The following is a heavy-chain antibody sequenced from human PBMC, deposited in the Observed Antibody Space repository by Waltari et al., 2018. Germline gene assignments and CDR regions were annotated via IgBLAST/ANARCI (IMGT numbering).Heavy chain of an antibody. V-gene: IGHV6-1*01. CDR3: ASGRDSAFDI. D-gene: IGHD3-10*01. CDR2: AYYRSKWSN. J-gene: IGHJ3*02. CDR1: GDSVSRYGAA. Sequence: QVQLQQSGPGLVKPSQTLSLTCAISGDSVSRYGAAWNWIRQSPSRGLEWLGRAYYRSKWSNEYAVSVKSRITINPDTSKNQFSLQLHSVTPDDTAVYYCASGRDSAFDIWGQGTIVTVSS.